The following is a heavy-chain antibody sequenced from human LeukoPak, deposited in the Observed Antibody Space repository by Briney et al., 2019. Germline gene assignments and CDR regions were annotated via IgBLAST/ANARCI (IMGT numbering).Heavy chain of an antibody. V-gene: IGHV4-39*07. CDR2: IYYSGST. J-gene: IGHJ4*02. Sequence: PSETLSLTCTVSGGSISSSSYYWGWIRQPPGKGLEWIGSIYYSGSTYYNPSLKSRVTISVDTSKNQFSLKLSSVTAADTAVYYCARGPLGVSDWGQGTLVTVSS. D-gene: IGHD3-10*01. CDR1: GGSISSSSYY. CDR3: ARGPLGVSD.